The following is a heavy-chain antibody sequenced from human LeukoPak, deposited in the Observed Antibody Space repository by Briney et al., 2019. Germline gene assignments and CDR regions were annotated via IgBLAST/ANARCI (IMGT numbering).Heavy chain of an antibody. D-gene: IGHD6-13*01. CDR1: GYTFTNYY. V-gene: IGHV1-46*01. CDR3: ARGDGEVAGGTENWFDP. CDR2: INPNAGST. Sequence: ASVKVSCKASGYTFTNYYMHWVRQAPGQGLEWMGLINPNAGSTSYAQKFQGRVSMTRDMSTSTVYMDLSSLRSEDTAIYYCARGDGEVAGGTENWFDPWGQGTLVIVSS. J-gene: IGHJ5*02.